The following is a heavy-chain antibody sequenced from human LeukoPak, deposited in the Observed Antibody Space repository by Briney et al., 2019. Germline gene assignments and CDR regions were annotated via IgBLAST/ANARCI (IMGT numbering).Heavy chain of an antibody. Sequence: ASVNVSCKASGYTFTSYGISWVRQAPGQGLEWMGWINAYNGNTNYAQKLQGRVTMTTDTSTSTAYMELRSLRSDDTAVYYCARDRITMVRGAPDPDAFDIWGQGTMVTVSS. V-gene: IGHV1-18*01. J-gene: IGHJ3*02. CDR3: ARDRITMVRGAPDPDAFDI. D-gene: IGHD3-10*01. CDR2: INAYNGNT. CDR1: GYTFTSYG.